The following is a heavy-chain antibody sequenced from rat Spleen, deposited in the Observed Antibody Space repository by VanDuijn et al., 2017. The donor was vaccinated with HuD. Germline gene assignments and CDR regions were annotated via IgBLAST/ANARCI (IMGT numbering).Heavy chain of an antibody. CDR2: ITNTGSST. V-gene: IGHV5-31*01. CDR1: GFTFNNYW. Sequence: EVQLVESGGGLVQPGRSLKLSCVASGFTFNNYWMTWIRQAPGEGLEWVASITNTGSSTYYPDSVKGRFTISRDNAKSTLYLQMNSLRSEETATYYCTTPGLYWGQGVMVTVSS. CDR3: TTPGLY. J-gene: IGHJ2*01. D-gene: IGHD4-4*01.